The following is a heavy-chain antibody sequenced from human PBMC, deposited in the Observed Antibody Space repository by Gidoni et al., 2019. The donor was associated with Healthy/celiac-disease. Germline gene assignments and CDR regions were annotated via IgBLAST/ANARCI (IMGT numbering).Heavy chain of an antibody. V-gene: IGHV4-39*01. J-gene: IGHJ2*01. D-gene: IGHD2-2*01. CDR1: GGSISSSRYY. CDR3: ARRYCSSTSCFYDFDL. Sequence: QLQLQESGPGLVKPSETLSLTCTVPGGSISSSRYYWGWIRQPPGKGLEWIGSISYSGSTFYNPSLKSRVTISGDTSKNQFSLKLSSVTAADTAVYYCARRYCSSTSCFYDFDLWGRGTLVTVSS. CDR2: ISYSGST.